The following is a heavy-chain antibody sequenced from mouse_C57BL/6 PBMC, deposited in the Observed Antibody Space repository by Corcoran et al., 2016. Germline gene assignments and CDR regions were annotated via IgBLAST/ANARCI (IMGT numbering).Heavy chain of an antibody. CDR1: GYTFTTYG. CDR2: INTYSGVP. J-gene: IGHJ1*03. D-gene: IGHD2-1*01. CDR3: ARGIFYSLWYFDV. V-gene: IGHV9-3*01. Sequence: QIQLVQSGPELKKPGETVKISCKASGYTFTTYGMSWVKQAPGKGLKWMGWINTYSGVPTYADDFKGRFAFSLETSASTAYLQINNLKNEDTATYFCARGIFYSLWYFDVWGTGTTVTVSS.